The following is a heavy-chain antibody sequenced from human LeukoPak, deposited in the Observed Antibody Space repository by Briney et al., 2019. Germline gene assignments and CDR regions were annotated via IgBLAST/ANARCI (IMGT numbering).Heavy chain of an antibody. CDR2: ISYDGNNK. J-gene: IGHJ6*02. D-gene: IGHD4-17*01. CDR3: ARDRGDGDYDGWFYYYYGMDV. Sequence: PGRSLRLSCAASGFTFSDCAMHWVRQAPGKGLEWVALISYDGNNKYYTDSVKGRFIISRDNSKNILYLQMNSLRAEDTAVYYCARDRGDGDYDGWFYYYYGMDVWGQGTTVTVSS. V-gene: IGHV3-30-3*01. CDR1: GFTFSDCA.